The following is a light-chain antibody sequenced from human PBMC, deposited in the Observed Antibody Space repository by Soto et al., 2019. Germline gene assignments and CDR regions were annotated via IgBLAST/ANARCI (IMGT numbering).Light chain of an antibody. J-gene: IGKJ5*01. CDR2: EAS. CDR1: QSIRTW. Sequence: DIQMTQSPSTLSASVGDRGTITCRSSQSIRTWLAWYQQKPGTAPKLLIYEASTLERGVPSRFSGLRSGTEFTLSVSSLQPDDFATYYCQQYNDSFPYTFGQGTRLEI. V-gene: IGKV1-5*03. CDR3: QQYNDSFPYT.